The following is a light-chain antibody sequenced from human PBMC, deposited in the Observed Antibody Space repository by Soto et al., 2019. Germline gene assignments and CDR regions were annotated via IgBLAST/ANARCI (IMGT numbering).Light chain of an antibody. CDR3: QQYNNWPPGNT. CDR1: QSVSSN. V-gene: IGKV3D-15*01. CDR2: GAS. Sequence: EIVMTQSPATLSVSPGERATLSCRASQSVSSNLAWYQQKPGQAPRLLIYGASTRATGIPARFSGSGSGTEFTLTISSLQSEAFAVYYCQQYNNWPPGNTFGQGTKLEIK. J-gene: IGKJ2*01.